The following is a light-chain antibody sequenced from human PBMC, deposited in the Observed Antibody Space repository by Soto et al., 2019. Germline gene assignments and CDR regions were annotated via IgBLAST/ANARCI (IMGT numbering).Light chain of an antibody. CDR3: SSYTTSYFYV. CDR1: SSDFYGYNY. Sequence: QSALTQPRSVSGSPGQSVTISCTGTSSDFYGYNYVSWYQQHPGKAPKLLIYGVKNRPSGVSYRFSASKSAFTASLTISGLQAEDEAHYYCSSYTTSYFYVFGPGTKVTVL. CDR2: GVK. J-gene: IGLJ1*01. V-gene: IGLV2-11*01.